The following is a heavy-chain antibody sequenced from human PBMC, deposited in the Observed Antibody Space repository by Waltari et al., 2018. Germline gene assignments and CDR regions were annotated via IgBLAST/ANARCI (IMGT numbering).Heavy chain of an antibody. D-gene: IGHD5-18*01. CDR2: INPNSGVT. V-gene: IGHV1-2*06. J-gene: IGHJ4*02. Sequence: QVQLVQSGAEVKKPGASVKVSCKASGYTFTGYYMHWVRQAPGQGLEWMGRINPNSGVTNYAQKLQGRVTMTRDTSISTAYMELSRLRSDDTAVYYCASGHYIAMVNDYWGQGTLVTVSS. CDR3: ASGHYIAMVNDY. CDR1: GYTFTGYY.